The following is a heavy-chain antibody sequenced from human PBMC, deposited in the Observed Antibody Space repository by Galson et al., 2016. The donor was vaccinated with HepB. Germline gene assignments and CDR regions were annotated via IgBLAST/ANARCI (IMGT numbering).Heavy chain of an antibody. CDR3: ARHYFGSGSYRFDP. CDR2: IHDSGST. V-gene: IGHV4-59*08. Sequence: ETLSLTCTVSGASISSDYWSWIRQSPEKGLEWIGYIHDSGSTKHNPSLRGRVTISVDTSNNQLSLKLRSVTAAATAAYYCARHYFGSGSYRFDPLGQGTVVTVSS. D-gene: IGHD3-10*01. J-gene: IGHJ5*02. CDR1: GASISSDY.